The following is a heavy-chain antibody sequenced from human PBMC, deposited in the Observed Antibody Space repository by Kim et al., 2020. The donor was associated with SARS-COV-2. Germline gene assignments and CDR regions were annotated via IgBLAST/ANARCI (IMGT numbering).Heavy chain of an antibody. CDR3: AKGSGSWGMDV. D-gene: IGHD6-13*01. J-gene: IGHJ6*02. V-gene: IGHV3-33*06. CDR1: GFTFSNYG. Sequence: GGSLRLSCAASGFTFSNYGMHWVRLAPGKGLEWVAVIWKDGSKEDYADSVKGRFTISRDNSRNTLSLQMDSLRAEDTALYYCAKGSGSWGMDVWGQVTTVTVSS. CDR2: IWKDGSKE.